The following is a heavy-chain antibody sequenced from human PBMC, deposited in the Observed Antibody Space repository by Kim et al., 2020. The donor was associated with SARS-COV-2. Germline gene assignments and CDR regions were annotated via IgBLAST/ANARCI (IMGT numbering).Heavy chain of an antibody. Sequence: GGSLRLSCVASGFSFSSYGMHWVRQAPGKGLEWLAVLSYDESNNYYADSVKGRFTISRDNSKNTLYLQMNSLRPEDTAMYYCAKMGTDRRNNSSDIWGRGTLVTVSS. CDR3: AKMGTDRRNNSSDI. V-gene: IGHV3-30*18. J-gene: IGHJ2*01. CDR2: LSYDESNN. D-gene: IGHD6-6*01. CDR1: GFSFSSYG.